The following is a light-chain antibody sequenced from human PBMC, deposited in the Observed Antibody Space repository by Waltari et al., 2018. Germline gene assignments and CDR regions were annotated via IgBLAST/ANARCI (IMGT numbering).Light chain of an antibody. Sequence: QSALTQPASVSGSPGQSITISCTGTSSDVGGYNYVSWYQQHPGKAPKLMIDEVSNRPSWLSNLFSCSKSGNTASLTISGLHAEDEADYYCSSYTSSSPWKFGGGTKLTVL. V-gene: IGLV2-14*01. J-gene: IGLJ2*01. CDR2: EVS. CDR1: SSDVGGYNY. CDR3: SSYTSSSPWK.